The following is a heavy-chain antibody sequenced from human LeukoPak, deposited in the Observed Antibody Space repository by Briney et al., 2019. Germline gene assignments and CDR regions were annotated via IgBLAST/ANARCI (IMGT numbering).Heavy chain of an antibody. CDR2: ISSSSSYT. CDR1: GFTFSDYY. J-gene: IGHJ4*02. D-gene: IGHD5-12*01. CDR3: AKDRGATSNY. V-gene: IGHV3-11*06. Sequence: PGGSLRLSCAASGFTFSDYYMSWIRQAPGKGLEWVSYISSSSSYTNYADSVKGRFTISRDNAKNTLYQQMNSLRAEDTAVYYCAKDRGATSNYWGQGTLVTVSS.